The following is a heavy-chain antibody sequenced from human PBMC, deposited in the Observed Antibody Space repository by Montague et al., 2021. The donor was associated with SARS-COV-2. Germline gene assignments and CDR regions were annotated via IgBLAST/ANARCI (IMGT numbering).Heavy chain of an antibody. Sequence: SETLSLTCAVYGGSFSGYYWSWIRQPPGKGLEWIGSIYYSGSTYYNPSLKSRVTISVDMSKNQFSLKLSSVTAADTAVYYCARHGWGWLRLLRPFDYWGQGTLVTVSP. V-gene: IGHV4-34*01. CDR3: ARHGWGWLRLLRPFDY. J-gene: IGHJ4*02. D-gene: IGHD5-12*01. CDR2: IYYSGST. CDR1: GGSFSGYY.